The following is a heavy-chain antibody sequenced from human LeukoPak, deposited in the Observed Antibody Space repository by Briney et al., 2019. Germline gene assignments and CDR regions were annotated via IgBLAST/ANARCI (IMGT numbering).Heavy chain of an antibody. CDR1: GFTFSSYG. D-gene: IGHD4-17*01. V-gene: IGHV3-30*02. Sequence: GGSLRLSCAASGFTFSSYGMHWVRQAPGKGLEGVAFIRYDGSNKYYADSVKGRFTISRDNSKNTLYLQMNSLRAEDTAVYYCAKDPLKTYYGDYFFDYWGQGTLVTVSS. CDR3: AKDPLKTYYGDYFFDY. CDR2: IRYDGSNK. J-gene: IGHJ4*02.